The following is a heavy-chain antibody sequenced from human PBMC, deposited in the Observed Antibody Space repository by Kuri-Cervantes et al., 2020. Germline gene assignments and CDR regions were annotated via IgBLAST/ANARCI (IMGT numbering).Heavy chain of an antibody. CDR2: IYYSGST. J-gene: IGHJ5*02. Sequence: SETLSLTCTVSGGSISSYYWSWIRQPPGKGLEWIGYIYYSGSTNYNPSLKSRVTISVDTSKNQFSLKLSSVTAADTAVYYCAKDRGFDPGPGYAFGTRWFDPWGQGILVTVSS. D-gene: IGHD5-18*01. V-gene: IGHV4-59*01. CDR3: AKDRGFDPGPGYAFGTRWFDP. CDR1: GGSISSYY.